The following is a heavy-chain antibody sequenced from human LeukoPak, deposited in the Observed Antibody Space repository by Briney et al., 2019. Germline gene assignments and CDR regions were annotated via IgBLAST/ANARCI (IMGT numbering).Heavy chain of an antibody. CDR2: MNPNSGNT. Sequence: ASVKVSRKASGYTFTSYDINWVRQATGQGLEWMGWMNPNSGNTGYAQKFQGRVTMTRNTSISTAYMELSSLRSEDTAVYYCARGGYCSGGSCSDAFDIWGQGTMVTVSS. V-gene: IGHV1-8*01. CDR3: ARGGYCSGGSCSDAFDI. CDR1: GYTFTSYD. J-gene: IGHJ3*02. D-gene: IGHD2-15*01.